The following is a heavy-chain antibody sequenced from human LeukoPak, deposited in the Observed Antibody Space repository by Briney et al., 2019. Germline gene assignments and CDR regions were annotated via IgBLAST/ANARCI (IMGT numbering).Heavy chain of an antibody. V-gene: IGHV4-4*07. CDR3: ARDRGWGAARTAFDY. CDR1: GGSISSYY. D-gene: IGHD6-6*01. Sequence: SETLSLTCTVSGGSISSYYWSWIRQPAGKGLEWIGRIYTSGSTNYNPSLKSRVTMSVDTSKNQISLKLSSVTAADTAVYYCARDRGWGAARTAFDYWGQGTLVTVSS. J-gene: IGHJ4*02. CDR2: IYTSGST.